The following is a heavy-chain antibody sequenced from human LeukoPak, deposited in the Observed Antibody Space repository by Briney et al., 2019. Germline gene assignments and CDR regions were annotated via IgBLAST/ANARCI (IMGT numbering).Heavy chain of an antibody. D-gene: IGHD3-22*01. CDR3: ARGPYSYDSSGAFDI. CDR2: IYTSGST. Sequence: SETLSLTYAVYGGSFSGYYWNWIRQPAGKGLEWIGRIYTSGSTNYNPSLKSRVTMSVDTSKNQFSLKLSSVTAADTAVYFCARGPYSYDSSGAFDIWGQGTMVTVSS. J-gene: IGHJ3*02. CDR1: GGSFSGYY. V-gene: IGHV4-59*10.